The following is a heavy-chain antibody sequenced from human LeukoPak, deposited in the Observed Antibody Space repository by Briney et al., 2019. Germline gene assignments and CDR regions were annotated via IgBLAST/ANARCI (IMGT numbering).Heavy chain of an antibody. D-gene: IGHD3-10*01. CDR3: ARDWSGVTMVRGGFDP. Sequence: PSETLSLTCTVSGGSISSSRYYWAWIRQPPGKGLEWIGTIYYSGTTYYNPSLKSRVTISVDTSKNQFSLKLSSVTAADTAVYYCARDWSGVTMVRGGFDPWGQGTLVTVSS. V-gene: IGHV4-39*07. CDR2: IYYSGTT. CDR1: GGSISSSRYY. J-gene: IGHJ5*02.